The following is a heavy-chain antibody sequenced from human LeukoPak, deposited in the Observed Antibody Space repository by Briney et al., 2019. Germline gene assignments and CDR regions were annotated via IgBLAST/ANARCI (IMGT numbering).Heavy chain of an antibody. CDR1: GFTFSSYA. D-gene: IGHD2-2*01. J-gene: IGHJ4*02. V-gene: IGHV3-23*01. CDR2: ISGSGGST. CDR3: AKDLREYCSSTTCYAFDY. Sequence: GGSLRLSCAASGFTFSSYAMSWVRQAPGKGLEWVSVISGSGGSTYYADSVKGRFTISRDNSKNTLYLQMDSLRAEDTAVYYCAKDLREYCSSTTCYAFDYWGQGTLVTVSS.